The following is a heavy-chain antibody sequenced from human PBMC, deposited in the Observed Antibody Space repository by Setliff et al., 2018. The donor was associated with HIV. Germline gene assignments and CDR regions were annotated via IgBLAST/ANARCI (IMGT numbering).Heavy chain of an antibody. J-gene: IGHJ3*02. CDR1: GDTFTKYG. Sequence: ASVKVSCKASGDTFTKYGIGWVRQAPGQGLEWMGWISGYNGKTNYAQKYQDRVTMTTNISTSMAYMEVRGLTSDDTAVYYCARRVIAVPGTDDAFDIWGHGTMVTVSS. CDR2: ISGYNGKT. V-gene: IGHV1-18*01. CDR3: ARRVIAVPGTDDAFDI. D-gene: IGHD6-19*01.